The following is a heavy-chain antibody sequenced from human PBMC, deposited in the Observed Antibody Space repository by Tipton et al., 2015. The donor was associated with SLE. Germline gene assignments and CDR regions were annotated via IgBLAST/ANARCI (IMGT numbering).Heavy chain of an antibody. J-gene: IGHJ4*02. CDR3: ARHTD. CDR1: GFSFRDFW. Sequence: SLRLSCAASGFSFRDFWMSWVRQAPGKGLEWVANIKEDGGEKDYVGSVKGRFTISRDNANNSLYLQLNSLRAEDTAVYYCARHTDWGQGTLVTVSS. CDR2: IKEDGGEK. V-gene: IGHV3-7*01.